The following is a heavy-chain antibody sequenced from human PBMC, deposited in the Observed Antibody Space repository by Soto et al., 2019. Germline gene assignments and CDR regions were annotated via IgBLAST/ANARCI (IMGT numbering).Heavy chain of an antibody. CDR1: GFTFSSHA. CDR3: ARGGGDGVYRPLDY. Sequence: QVQLVESGGGVVQAGRSLRLSCAASGFTFSSHAMHWVRQAPGKGLEWVALISYDGTNKYYADSVKGRFTISRDDFKNTLFLQMSSVRPEDTAVYYCARGGGDGVYRPLDYWGHGIMVTVSS. V-gene: IGHV3-30-3*01. CDR2: ISYDGTNK. J-gene: IGHJ4*01. D-gene: IGHD6-13*01.